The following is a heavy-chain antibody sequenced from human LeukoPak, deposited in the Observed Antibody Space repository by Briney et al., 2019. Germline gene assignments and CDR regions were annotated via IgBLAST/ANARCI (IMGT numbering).Heavy chain of an antibody. V-gene: IGHV4-61*01. CDR2: ICYSGST. CDR1: GGSVSSGSYY. Sequence: SETLSLTCTVSGGSVSSGSYYWSWIRQPPGKGLEWIGYICYSGSTSYNPSLKSRVTISVDTSKNQFSLKLSSVTAADTAVYYCARVQEGRGYDYWGQGTLVTVSS. J-gene: IGHJ4*02. CDR3: ARVQEGRGYDY. D-gene: IGHD5-18*01.